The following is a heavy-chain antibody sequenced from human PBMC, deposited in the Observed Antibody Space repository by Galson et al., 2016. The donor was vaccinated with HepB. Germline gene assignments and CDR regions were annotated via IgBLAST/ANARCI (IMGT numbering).Heavy chain of an antibody. V-gene: IGHV3-33*05. CDR1: GFIFSQHG. J-gene: IGHJ4*02. CDR2: IQNDGSKT. D-gene: IGHD1-26*01. CDR3: ARNNWICGEPRCSAQDY. Sequence: SLRLSCAASGFIFSQHGMYWVRQAPGKGLEWVASIQNDGSKTYYGDSAKGRFTISRDQSKKTLYLQMDRLRAEDTAIYYCARNNWICGEPRCSAQDYWGQGTLVTVSS.